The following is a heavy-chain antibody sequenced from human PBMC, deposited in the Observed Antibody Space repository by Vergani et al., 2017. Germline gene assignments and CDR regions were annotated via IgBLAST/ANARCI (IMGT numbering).Heavy chain of an antibody. J-gene: IGHJ4*02. CDR1: GFTFSSYA. V-gene: IGHV3-23*01. Sequence: EVQLLESGGGLVQPGGSLRLSCAASGFTFSSYAMSWVRQAPGKGLEWVSAISGSGGSTYYADSVKGRFTISRDNSKNTLYRQMNSLRAEDTAVYYCAKRDLRDGYNSIDYWGQGTLVTVSS. CDR3: AKRDLRDGYNSIDY. D-gene: IGHD5-24*01. CDR2: ISGSGGST.